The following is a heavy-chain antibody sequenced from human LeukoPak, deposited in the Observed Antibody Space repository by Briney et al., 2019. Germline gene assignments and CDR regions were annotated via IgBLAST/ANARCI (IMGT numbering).Heavy chain of an antibody. V-gene: IGHV3-23*01. CDR3: AKVAVTTDFDY. CDR1: GFTFSSYA. CDR2: ISGSGANT. J-gene: IGHJ4*02. Sequence: PGGSLRLSCAASGFTFSSYAMSWVRQAPGKGLEWVSVISGSGANTHYTDPVKGRFTISRDNSKNTLYLQMNSLRAEDTAVYYCAKVAVTTDFDYWGQGTLVTVSS. D-gene: IGHD4-17*01.